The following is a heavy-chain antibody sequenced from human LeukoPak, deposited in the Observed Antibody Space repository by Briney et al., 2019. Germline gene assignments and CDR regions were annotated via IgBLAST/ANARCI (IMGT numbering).Heavy chain of an antibody. CDR1: GFTFNNYA. J-gene: IGHJ4*02. V-gene: IGHV3-23*01. CDR3: ATLPKAPFSSITMIVVVKDY. Sequence: GGSLRLSCAASGFTFNNYAMTWVRQAPGKGLEWVSVIGGSTGNTYYADSVKGRFTISRDNSKNTLYLQMNSLRAEDTAVYYCATLPKAPFSSITMIVVVKDYWGQGTLVTVSS. CDR2: IGGSTGNT. D-gene: IGHD3-22*01.